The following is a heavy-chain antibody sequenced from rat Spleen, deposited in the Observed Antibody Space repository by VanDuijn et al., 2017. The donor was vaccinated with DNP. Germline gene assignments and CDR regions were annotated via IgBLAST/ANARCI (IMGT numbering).Heavy chain of an antibody. CDR3: ARPDVTTTGDY. V-gene: IGHV5-7*01. CDR1: GFAFTDFN. CDR2: ISYDGSRT. J-gene: IGHJ2*01. Sequence: EVQLVESGGDFVQPGRSLKLSCAASGFAFTDFNMAWVRQAPKKGLEWVAIISYDGSRTYYRDSVKGRFTISRDNAKSTLYLQMDSLRSEDTATYYCARPDVTTTGDYWGQGVMVTVSS. D-gene: IGHD1-10*01.